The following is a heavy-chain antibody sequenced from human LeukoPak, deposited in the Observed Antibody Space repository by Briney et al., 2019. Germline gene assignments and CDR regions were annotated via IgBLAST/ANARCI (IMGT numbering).Heavy chain of an antibody. D-gene: IGHD3-22*01. CDR1: GFTFSSYW. Sequence: GGSLRLSCAASGFTFSSYWMSWVRQAPGKGLEWVANIKQDGSEKYYVDSVKGRFTISRDNSKNTLYLQMNSLRAEDTAVYYCAREGRRYDSSGYYSYFDYWGQGTLVTVSS. J-gene: IGHJ4*02. V-gene: IGHV3-7*01. CDR3: AREGRRYDSSGYYSYFDY. CDR2: IKQDGSEK.